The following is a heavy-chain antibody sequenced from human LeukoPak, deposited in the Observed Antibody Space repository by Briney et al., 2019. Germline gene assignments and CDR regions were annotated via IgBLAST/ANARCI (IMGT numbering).Heavy chain of an antibody. CDR3: AGTIVGKWAIDY. D-gene: IGHD3-22*01. CDR2: ISGSGGNT. CDR1: GFTFSSNA. J-gene: IGHJ4*02. Sequence: GGSLRLSCAASGFTFSSNAMSWVRQAPGKGLEWVSTISGSGGNTYYADSVKGRFTISRDNSKNTLYLQMNSLRAEDTAVYYCAGTIVGKWAIDYWGQGTLVTVSS. V-gene: IGHV3-23*01.